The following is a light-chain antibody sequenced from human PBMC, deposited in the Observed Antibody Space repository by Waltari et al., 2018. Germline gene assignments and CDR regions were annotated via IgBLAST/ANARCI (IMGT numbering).Light chain of an antibody. V-gene: IGLV8-61*01. CDR3: VLYMGSGFWV. CDR2: STN. J-gene: IGLJ3*02. CDR1: SGSVSTSYY. Sequence: QTVVTQEPSFSVSPGGTVTLTCGLSSGSVSTSYYPSWYQQTPGQAPRTLIYSTNTRSSWVPDRFSGSILGNKAALTITGAQADDESDYYCVLYMGSGFWVFGGGTKLTVL.